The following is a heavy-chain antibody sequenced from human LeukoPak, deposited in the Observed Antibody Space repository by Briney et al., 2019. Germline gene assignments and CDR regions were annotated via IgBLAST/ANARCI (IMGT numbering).Heavy chain of an antibody. V-gene: IGHV4-61*02. D-gene: IGHD2/OR15-2a*01. CDR2: ISSRGST. J-gene: IGHJ4*02. CDR1: GGSMRSDNHY. CDR3: ARALSESLRAPGY. Sequence: SETLSLTCKVSGGSMRSDNHYWSWIRQPAGKGLEWIGRISSRGSTNYNPSLKSRVTILIDSSKNLFAVQMTSVTAADTAVYYCARALSESLRAPGYWGQGTLVTVSS.